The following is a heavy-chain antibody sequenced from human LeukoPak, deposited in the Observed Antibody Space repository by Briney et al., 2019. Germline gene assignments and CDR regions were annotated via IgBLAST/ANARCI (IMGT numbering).Heavy chain of an antibody. J-gene: IGHJ1*01. D-gene: IGHD3-22*01. CDR2: IYYSGRT. Sequence: SETLSLTCSVSGDSVSRSDSYWDWIRQPPGKGLQWIGTIYYSGRTYYSPTLKSRVTMSVDTSNNQFSLNLRSVTAADTAVYYCARRRYYDGSGYLEWGQGALLSVSS. V-gene: IGHV4-39*01. CDR3: ARRRYYDGSGYLE. CDR1: GDSVSRSDSY.